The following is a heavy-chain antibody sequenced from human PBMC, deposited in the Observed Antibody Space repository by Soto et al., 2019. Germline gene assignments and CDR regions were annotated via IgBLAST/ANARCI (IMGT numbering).Heavy chain of an antibody. CDR2: ISSTSTYI. Sequence: EVQLVESGGGLVKPGGSLRLSCAASGFTFSTHRMHWVRQAPGKGLEWVASISSTSTYIYYADSVKGRFTISRDNSKNSLDLQMHSLRVEDTAVYYCAREGAAYGDYGANWGQGTLVTVSS. V-gene: IGHV3-21*01. D-gene: IGHD4-17*01. CDR3: AREGAAYGDYGAN. J-gene: IGHJ4*02. CDR1: GFTFSTHR.